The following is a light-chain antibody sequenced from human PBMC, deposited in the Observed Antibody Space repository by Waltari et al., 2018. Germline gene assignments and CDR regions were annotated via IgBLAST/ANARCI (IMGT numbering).Light chain of an antibody. CDR1: SSNIGSQP. CDR3: SSWDDSLSGRV. V-gene: IGLV1-44*01. J-gene: IGLJ1*01. Sequence: QSVLTQAPSASGTPGQRVTISCSGGSSNIGSQPVRWYQPLPGPAPKLLIYSNDRRPSGVPDRFSGSKSDTSASLAISGLQSEDEADYYCSSWDDSLSGRVFGPGTRVTVL. CDR2: SND.